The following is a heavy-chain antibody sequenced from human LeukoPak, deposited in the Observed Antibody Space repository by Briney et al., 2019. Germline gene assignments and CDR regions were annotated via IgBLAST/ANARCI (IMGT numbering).Heavy chain of an antibody. Sequence: GGSLRLSCSVFGFTFSNYAMHWVRQAPEKGLEWVGFIRSKAYGGTTEYAASVKGRFTISRDDSKSIAYLQMNSLKTEDTAVYYCTRVLPIVVVPAAPNNAFDIWGQGTIVTVSS. CDR3: TRVLPIVVVPAAPNNAFDI. D-gene: IGHD2-2*01. CDR1: GFTFSNYA. CDR2: IRSKAYGGTT. V-gene: IGHV3-49*04. J-gene: IGHJ3*02.